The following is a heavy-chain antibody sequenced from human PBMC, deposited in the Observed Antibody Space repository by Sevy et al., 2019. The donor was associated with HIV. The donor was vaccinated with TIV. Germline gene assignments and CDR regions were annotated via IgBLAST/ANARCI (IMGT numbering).Heavy chain of an antibody. J-gene: IGHJ4*02. Sequence: SETLSLTCTVSGGSISSSSYYWGWIRQPPGKGLEWIGSIYYSGSTYYNPSLKSRVTISVDTSKNQFSLKLSSVTAADTAVYYCARLNRTYWYSSSWYSYFDYWGQGTLVTVSS. V-gene: IGHV4-39*01. CDR1: GGSISSSSYY. CDR3: ARLNRTYWYSSSWYSYFDY. CDR2: IYYSGST. D-gene: IGHD6-13*01.